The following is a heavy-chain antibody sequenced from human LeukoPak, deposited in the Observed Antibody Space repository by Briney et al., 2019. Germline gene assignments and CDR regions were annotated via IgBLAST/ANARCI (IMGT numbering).Heavy chain of an antibody. V-gene: IGHV4-39*01. CDR1: GDSITSYY. D-gene: IGHD3-22*01. CDR2: IYYSGST. CDR3: ARQEVYYDSSGYETRFDY. J-gene: IGHJ4*02. Sequence: SSETLSLTCTVSGDSITSYYWSWVRQPPGKGLEWLGSIYYSGSTYYKPSLKGRVTISVDTSKNQCSLKLSSVTAADTAVYYCARQEVYYDSSGYETRFDYWGQGTLVTVSS.